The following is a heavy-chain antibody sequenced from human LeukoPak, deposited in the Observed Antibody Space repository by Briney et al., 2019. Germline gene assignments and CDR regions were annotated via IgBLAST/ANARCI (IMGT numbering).Heavy chain of an antibody. J-gene: IGHJ6*02. CDR1: GFTFSDYY. CDR2: ISRSSNYTDYA. V-gene: IGHV3-11*06. D-gene: IGHD2-2*02. Sequence: GGSLRLSCAASGFTFSDYYMSWVRQAPGKGLEWVSNISRSSNYTDYADYADSVKGRFTISRDNAKNSLYLQMNSLRAEDTAVYYCARGGNCSSTSCYRIGYGMDVWGQGTTVTVSS. CDR3: ARGGNCSSTSCYRIGYGMDV.